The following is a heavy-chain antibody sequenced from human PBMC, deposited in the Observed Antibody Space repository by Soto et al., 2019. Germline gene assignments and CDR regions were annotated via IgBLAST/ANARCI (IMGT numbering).Heavy chain of an antibody. CDR2: IKSKTDGGTT. CDR1: GFTFSNAW. Sequence: GGSLRLSCAASGFTFSNAWMNWVRQAPGKGLEWVGRIKSKTDGGTTAYAAPVKGRFTISRDDSKNTLYLQMNSLKTEDTAVYYCFWQLVADYYYYGMDVWGQGTTVTVSS. D-gene: IGHD6-13*01. V-gene: IGHV3-15*07. CDR3: FWQLVADYYYYGMDV. J-gene: IGHJ6*02.